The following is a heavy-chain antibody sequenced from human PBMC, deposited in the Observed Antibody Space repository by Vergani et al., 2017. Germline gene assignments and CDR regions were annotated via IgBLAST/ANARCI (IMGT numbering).Heavy chain of an antibody. J-gene: IGHJ4*02. D-gene: IGHD3-16*01. CDR1: GYSISSNNC. Sequence: QVQLPESGPGLVKPPGTLSLTCAVSGYSISSNNCWTWVRQPPGKGLEWIGEICHTEDTKYSPSLKGQVTVSVDESRNLFSLRLNSVTAADTAVYYCATIGFRRWGYYFDYWGQGILVTVSS. CDR2: ICHTEDT. CDR3: ATIGFRRWGYYFDY. V-gene: IGHV4-4*03.